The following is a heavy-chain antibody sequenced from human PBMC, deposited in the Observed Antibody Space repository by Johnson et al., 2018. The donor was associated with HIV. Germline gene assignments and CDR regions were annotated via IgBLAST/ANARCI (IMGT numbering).Heavy chain of an antibody. CDR1: GLTFSDFA. J-gene: IGHJ3*02. Sequence: QMQLVESGGGVVQPGRSLRLSCAASGLTFSDFALHWVRQAPGKGLEWVAVTSYDGINKYQADSVKGRFTISRDNSKSTLYLQMKSQRAEETAVYYCARGLNHGDTGGGAFDIWGQGTMVTVSS. V-gene: IGHV3-30*14. D-gene: IGHD1-14*01. CDR3: ARGLNHGDTGGGAFDI. CDR2: TSYDGINK.